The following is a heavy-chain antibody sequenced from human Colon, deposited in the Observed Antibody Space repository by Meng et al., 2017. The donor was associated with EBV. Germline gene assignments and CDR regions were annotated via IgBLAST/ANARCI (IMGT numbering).Heavy chain of an antibody. CDR1: GFTFSTYP. V-gene: IGHV3-23*04. Sequence: EVQLVESGGGLVGPGXXXXLSCAASGFTFSTYPMSWVRQAPGKGLEWVSSISPSGGSAYYIDSVKGRFTISRDNSKNTLYLQMNSLRAEDTAVYYCAKRDLVQTVFNRYFDYWGQGTLVTVSS. J-gene: IGHJ4*02. D-gene: IGHD3-10*01. CDR3: AKRDLVQTVFNRYFDY. CDR2: ISPSGGSA.